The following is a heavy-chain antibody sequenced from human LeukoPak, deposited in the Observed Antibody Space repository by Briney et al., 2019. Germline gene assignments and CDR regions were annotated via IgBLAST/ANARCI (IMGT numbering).Heavy chain of an antibody. Sequence: GGSLRLSCAASGXTFNIYSMNWVRQAPGKGREWVGNIKQDGSEKRYADSVRGRFSISRDNAQTSLYLQMNSLRAEDTAVYYCARASDPWLQLTWGQGTLVTVSS. CDR1: GXTFNIYS. CDR2: IKQDGSEK. J-gene: IGHJ5*02. CDR3: ARASDPWLQLT. D-gene: IGHD5-24*01. V-gene: IGHV3-7*05.